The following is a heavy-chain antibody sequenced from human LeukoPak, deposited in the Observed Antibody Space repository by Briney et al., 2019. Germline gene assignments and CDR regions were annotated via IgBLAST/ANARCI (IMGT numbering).Heavy chain of an antibody. J-gene: IGHJ5*02. CDR2: ISAYNGST. D-gene: IGHD1-26*01. Sequence: ASVKVSCKASGYTFTSYGISWVRQAPGQGLEWMGRISAYNGSTNYAQKLQGRVTVTTDTSTSTAYMELRSLRSDDTAVYYCARSFSREPGFDPWGQGTLVTVSS. CDR1: GYTFTSYG. CDR3: ARSFSREPGFDP. V-gene: IGHV1-18*01.